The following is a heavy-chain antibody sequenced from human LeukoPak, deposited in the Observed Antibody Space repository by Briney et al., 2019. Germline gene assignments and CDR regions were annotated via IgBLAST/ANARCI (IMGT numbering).Heavy chain of an antibody. D-gene: IGHD5-18*01. CDR3: ARALPHRRLMDTSMEQHWFDP. J-gene: IGHJ5*02. V-gene: IGHV1-46*01. CDR2: INPSGGST. CDR1: GYIFTSYF. Sequence: ASVKVSCKASGYIFTSYFMHWVRQAPGQGLEWMGLINPSGGSTRYAQKFQGRVTKTRDISTSTVYMELSSLRSEDTAVYYCARALPHRRLMDTSMEQHWFDPWGQGTLVTVSS.